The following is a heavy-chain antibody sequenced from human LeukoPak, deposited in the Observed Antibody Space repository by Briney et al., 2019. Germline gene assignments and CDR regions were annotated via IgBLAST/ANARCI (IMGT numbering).Heavy chain of an antibody. CDR1: GFTFSNYA. D-gene: IGHD1-26*01. J-gene: IGHJ4*02. CDR3: ARDPPHGDY. Sequence: GGSLRLSCEASGFTFSNYAMSWVRQAPGKGLEWVSAISGSGGSTYYADSVKGRFTISRDNSKNTLYLQMNNLRVEDTALYYCARDPPHGDYWGQGTLVTVSS. CDR2: ISGSGGST. V-gene: IGHV3-23*01.